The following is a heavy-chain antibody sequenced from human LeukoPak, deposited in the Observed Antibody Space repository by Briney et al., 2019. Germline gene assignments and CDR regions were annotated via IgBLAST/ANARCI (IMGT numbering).Heavy chain of an antibody. Sequence: ASVKVSCNASGYTFTSFDSNWVRQASGQGLEWMGWMNPTSSNTGYVQKFQGRVTMTTNTSISTAYMELSSLRSEDTAVYYCARGRGGWYFDPWGQGTLVTVSS. V-gene: IGHV1-8*01. CDR3: ARGRGGWYFDP. CDR1: GYTFTSFD. CDR2: MNPTSSNT. J-gene: IGHJ5*02. D-gene: IGHD6-19*01.